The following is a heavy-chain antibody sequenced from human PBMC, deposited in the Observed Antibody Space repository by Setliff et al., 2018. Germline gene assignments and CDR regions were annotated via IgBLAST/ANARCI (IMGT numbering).Heavy chain of an antibody. CDR1: GGTFRNYG. CDR2: INAGNGNT. Sequence: ASVKVSCKASGGTFRNYGISWVRQAPGQRLEWMGWINAGNGNTKCSQNFQGRVTITRDTSASTAYMELSSLRTEDTAVYYCAREGVDTRSSTDYRYYMDVWGKGTTVTVSS. CDR3: AREGVDTRSSTDYRYYMDV. V-gene: IGHV1-3*01. J-gene: IGHJ6*03. D-gene: IGHD5-18*01.